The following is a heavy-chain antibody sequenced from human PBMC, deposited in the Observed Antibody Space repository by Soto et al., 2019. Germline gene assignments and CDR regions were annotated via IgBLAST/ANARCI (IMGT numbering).Heavy chain of an antibody. J-gene: IGHJ6*02. Sequence: GGSLRLSCAASGFTFSSYGMHWVRQAPGKGLEWVAVISYDGSNKYYADSVKGRFTISRDNSKNTLYLQMNSLRAEDTAVYYCAKDTVRFPRYGMDVWGQGTTVTVSS. V-gene: IGHV3-30*18. CDR3: AKDTVRFPRYGMDV. CDR1: GFTFSSYG. CDR2: ISYDGSNK. D-gene: IGHD3-3*01.